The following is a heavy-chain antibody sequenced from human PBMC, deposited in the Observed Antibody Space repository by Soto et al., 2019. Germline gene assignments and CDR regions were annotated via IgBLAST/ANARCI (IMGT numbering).Heavy chain of an antibody. CDR1: GFTFSSYA. D-gene: IGHD1-20*01. Sequence: QVQLVESGGGVVQPGRSLRLSCAASGFTFSSYAMHWVRQAPGKGLEWVAVISYDGSNKYYADSVKGRFTISRDNSKNTVYLQMNSLRAEATAVYYCVSVTERTGSAFDIWGQGTMVTVSS. V-gene: IGHV3-30-3*01. J-gene: IGHJ3*02. CDR2: ISYDGSNK. CDR3: VSVTERTGSAFDI.